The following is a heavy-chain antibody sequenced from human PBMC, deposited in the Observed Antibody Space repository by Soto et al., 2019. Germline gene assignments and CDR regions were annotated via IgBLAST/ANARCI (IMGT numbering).Heavy chain of an antibody. CDR3: ARGASPLIDY. CDR1: GYTFTSYA. D-gene: IGHD1-26*01. CDR2: INAGNSNT. V-gene: IGHV1-3*01. J-gene: IGHJ4*02. Sequence: QVQLVQSGAEVKKPGASVKVSCKASGYTFTSYAMHWVRQAPGQRLEWMGWINAGNSNTKYSQKFQGRVTIIRDTSASTAYMELSSLRSEDTAVYYCARGASPLIDYWGQGTLVTVSS.